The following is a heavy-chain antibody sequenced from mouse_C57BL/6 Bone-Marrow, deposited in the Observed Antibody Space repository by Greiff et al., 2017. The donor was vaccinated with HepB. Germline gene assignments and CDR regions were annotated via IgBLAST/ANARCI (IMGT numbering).Heavy chain of an antibody. D-gene: IGHD2-5*01. CDR3: ARYGIYYSNSTGYFDY. Sequence: VQLKESGPGLAKPSQTLSLTCSVTGYSITSDYWNWIRKFPGNKLEYMGYISYSGSTYYNPSLKSRISITRDTSKNQYYLQLNSVTTEDTATYYCARYGIYYSNSTGYFDYWGQGTTLTVSS. J-gene: IGHJ2*01. CDR1: GYSITSDY. V-gene: IGHV3-8*01. CDR2: ISYSGST.